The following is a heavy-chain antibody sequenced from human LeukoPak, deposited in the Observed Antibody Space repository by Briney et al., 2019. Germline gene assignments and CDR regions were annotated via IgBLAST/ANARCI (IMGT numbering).Heavy chain of an antibody. D-gene: IGHD3-22*01. CDR1: GFTFSSYS. J-gene: IGHJ4*02. V-gene: IGHV3-48*02. CDR2: ISSSSSTI. Sequence: PGGSLRLSCAASGFTFSSYSMNWVRQAPGKGLEWVSYISSSSSTIYYADSVKGRFTISRDNAKNSLYLQMNSLRDEDPAVYYCAREMGYYYDSSGYFDYWGQGTLVTVSS. CDR3: AREMGYYYDSSGYFDY.